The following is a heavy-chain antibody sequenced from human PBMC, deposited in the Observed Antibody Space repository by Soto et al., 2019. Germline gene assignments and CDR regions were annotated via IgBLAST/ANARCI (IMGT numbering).Heavy chain of an antibody. Sequence: VPLVKSGGGLIQPGGSLRLSCAASGITATNGHMNWVRQAPGKGLEWVSVIYSDDNTNYADAVKGRFTISRDTSKNTVYLQMNSLRAEDTAVYYCARDWNGDKYFDFWDQGSLVTVSS. CDR2: IYSDDNT. CDR1: GITATNGH. V-gene: IGHV3-53*01. J-gene: IGHJ4*02. CDR3: ARDWNGDKYFDF. D-gene: IGHD4-17*01.